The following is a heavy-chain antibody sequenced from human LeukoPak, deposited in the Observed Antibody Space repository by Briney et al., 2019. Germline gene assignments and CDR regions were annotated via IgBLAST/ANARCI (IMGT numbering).Heavy chain of an antibody. CDR3: AKDIFTGIAAAGAIDY. Sequence: PGRSLRLSCAASGFTFDDYAMHWVRQAPGKGLEWVSGISWTSGSIGYADSVKGRFTISRDNAKNSLYLQMNSLRAEDTALYYCAKDIFTGIAAAGAIDYWGQGTLVTVSS. J-gene: IGHJ4*02. D-gene: IGHD6-13*01. CDR2: ISWTSGSI. CDR1: GFTFDDYA. V-gene: IGHV3-9*01.